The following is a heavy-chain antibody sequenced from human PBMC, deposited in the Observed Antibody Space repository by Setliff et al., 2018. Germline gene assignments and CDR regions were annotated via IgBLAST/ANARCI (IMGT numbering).Heavy chain of an antibody. V-gene: IGHV1-2*06. D-gene: IGHD3-3*01. CDR2: FHPYSGHT. CDR1: GYTFNNYF. CDR3: VRDDGRAAVAEWFFDS. Sequence: ASVKVSCKASGYTFNNYFLHWVRQAPGQGLEWMGRFHPYSGHTNYAQNFQGRVTMTMDASITTVYMELSRLTSDDTAVYYCVRDDGRAAVAEWFFDSWGQGSLVTVSS. J-gene: IGHJ4*02.